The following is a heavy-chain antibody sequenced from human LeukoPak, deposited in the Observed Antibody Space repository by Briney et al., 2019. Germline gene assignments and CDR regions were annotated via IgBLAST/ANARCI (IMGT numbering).Heavy chain of an antibody. CDR3: AKLPAAGGDYVYMDS. D-gene: IGHD3-16*01. V-gene: IGHV3-23*01. J-gene: IGHJ4*02. CDR1: GFTFTNYA. CDR2: IARSGGYT. Sequence: PGGSLRLSRAASGFTFTNYAMTWVRQAPGKGLEWVSAIARSGGYTYYADSVRGRFTISRDNSKNTLYLQMSSLRAEDTAVYYCAKLPAAGGDYVYMDSWGQGTLVTVSS.